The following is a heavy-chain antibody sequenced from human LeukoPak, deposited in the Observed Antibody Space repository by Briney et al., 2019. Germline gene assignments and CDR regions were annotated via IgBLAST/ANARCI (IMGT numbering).Heavy chain of an antibody. D-gene: IGHD3-22*01. V-gene: IGHV4-34*01. Sequence: PSETLSLTCAVYGGSFSGYYWSWTRQPPGKGLEWIGEINHSGSTNYNPSLKSRVTISVDTSKNQFSLKLSSVTAADTAVYYCARHLDDYYDSSGYYFFDYWGQGTLVTVSS. CDR3: ARHLDDYYDSSGYYFFDY. CDR1: GGSFSGYY. J-gene: IGHJ4*02. CDR2: INHSGST.